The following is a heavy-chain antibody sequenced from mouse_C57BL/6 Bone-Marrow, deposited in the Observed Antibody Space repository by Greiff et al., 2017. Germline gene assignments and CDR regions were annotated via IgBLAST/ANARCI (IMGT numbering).Heavy chain of an antibody. CDR1: EYEFPSHD. V-gene: IGHV5-2*03. J-gene: IGHJ4*01. CDR2: INSDGGST. Sequence: EVKLVESGGGLVQPGESLKLSCESNEYEFPSHDMSWVRKTPEKRLELVAAINSDGGSTYYPDTMERRFIISRDNTKKTLYLQMSSLRSEDTALYYCARHTIVTTLYYYAMDYWGQGTSVTVSS. D-gene: IGHD2-5*01. CDR3: ARHTIVTTLYYYAMDY.